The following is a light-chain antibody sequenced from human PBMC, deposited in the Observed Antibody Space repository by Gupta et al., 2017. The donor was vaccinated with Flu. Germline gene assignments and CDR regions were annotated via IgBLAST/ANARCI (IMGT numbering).Light chain of an antibody. CDR2: STS. V-gene: IGLV7-43*01. CDR3: RLLDGGAWV. Sequence: GTGTPTCASSTGAVTSGYYPNWVPQKPGHEPRELIYSTSNNTSWTPARFSGSPLGGKAALTLSGVQTEDEADYYCRLLDGGAWVFGGGTKLTVL. CDR1: TGAVTSGYY. J-gene: IGLJ3*02.